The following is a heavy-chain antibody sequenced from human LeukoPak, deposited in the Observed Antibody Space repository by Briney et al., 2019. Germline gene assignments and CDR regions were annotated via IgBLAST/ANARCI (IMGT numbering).Heavy chain of an antibody. V-gene: IGHV4-4*07. J-gene: IGHJ4*02. CDR1: GGSISTYY. D-gene: IGHD6-6*01. CDR3: AREGSMTARPFVSIDY. Sequence: PSETLSLTCTVSGGSISTYYWSCIRQPARKELEWSGRIHTSGSTDYNPSLKRQVTRSVDTSKKQFSLRLSSVAAADAAMYYCAREGSMTARPFVSIDYWGQGTLVTVSS. CDR2: IHTSGST.